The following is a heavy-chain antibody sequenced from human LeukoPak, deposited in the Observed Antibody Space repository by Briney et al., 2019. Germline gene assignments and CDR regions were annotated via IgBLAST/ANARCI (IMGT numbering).Heavy chain of an antibody. CDR1: GGSFSGYY. CDR3: ARDRGYYFDY. J-gene: IGHJ4*02. D-gene: IGHD3-10*01. Sequence: SETLSLTCAVYGGSFSGYYWSWIRQPPGKGLEWIGEINHSGSTNYHPSLKSRVTISVDTSKNQFSLKLSSVTAADTAVYYCARDRGYYFDYWGQGTLVTVSS. CDR2: INHSGST. V-gene: IGHV4-34*01.